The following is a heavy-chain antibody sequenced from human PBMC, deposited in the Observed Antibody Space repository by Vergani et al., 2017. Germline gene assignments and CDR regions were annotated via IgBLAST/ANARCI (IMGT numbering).Heavy chain of an antibody. CDR3: ARGMRYCSSTSCYVYYGMDV. J-gene: IGHJ6*02. V-gene: IGHV3-7*01. CDR2: IKQDGIEK. CDR1: GFTFSSYW. Sequence: EVQLVESGGGLVQPGGSLRLSCAASGFTFSSYWMSWVRQAPGKGLEWVANIKQDGIEKYYVDSVKGRFTISIDNAKNSRYLQMNSLRAEDTAVYYCARGMRYCSSTSCYVYYGMDVWGQGTTVTVSS. D-gene: IGHD2-2*01.